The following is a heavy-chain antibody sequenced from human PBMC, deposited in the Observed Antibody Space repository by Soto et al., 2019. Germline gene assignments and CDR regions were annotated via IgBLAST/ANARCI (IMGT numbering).Heavy chain of an antibody. CDR2: INDEGRST. V-gene: IGHV3-74*01. CDR3: AKGYDVLAGLDY. Sequence: GGSLRLSCAASGFTFSSFWMHWVRQAPGKGLVWVSRINDEGRSTTYADSVKGRFTISRDNAKNTLYLQMNSLKAEDTAVYYCAKGYDVLAGLDYWGQGALVTVSS. D-gene: IGHD3-9*01. J-gene: IGHJ4*02. CDR1: GFTFSSFW.